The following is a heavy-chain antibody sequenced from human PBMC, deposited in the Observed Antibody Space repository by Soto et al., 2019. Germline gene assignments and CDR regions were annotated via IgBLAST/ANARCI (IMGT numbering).Heavy chain of an antibody. CDR3: ARARATIAAAAIFDC. Sequence: QVQLQESGPGLVKPSGTLSLTCAVSGGPISTSNWWSCVSQPQGKGLECIGEVYRTGRTNYNPSLESRVIVSVDKAKNQFSLKLTSVTAADTAVYYCARARATIAAAAIFDCWGQGTLVTVSS. V-gene: IGHV4-4*02. D-gene: IGHD6-13*01. J-gene: IGHJ4*02. CDR1: GGPISTSNW. CDR2: VYRTGRT.